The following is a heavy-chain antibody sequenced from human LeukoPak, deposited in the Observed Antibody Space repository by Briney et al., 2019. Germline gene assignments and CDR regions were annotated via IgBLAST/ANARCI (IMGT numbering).Heavy chain of an antibody. Sequence: PSETLSLTCTVSGGSISSYYWSWIRQPPGKGLEWIGYIYYSGSTTYNPSLKSRVTMSVDTSKNQFSLKLSSVTAADTAVYYCARVGMGCSSTSCYSRFDPWGQGTLVTVSS. D-gene: IGHD2-2*02. CDR1: GGSISSYY. CDR2: IYYSGST. J-gene: IGHJ5*02. V-gene: IGHV4-59*12. CDR3: ARVGMGCSSTSCYSRFDP.